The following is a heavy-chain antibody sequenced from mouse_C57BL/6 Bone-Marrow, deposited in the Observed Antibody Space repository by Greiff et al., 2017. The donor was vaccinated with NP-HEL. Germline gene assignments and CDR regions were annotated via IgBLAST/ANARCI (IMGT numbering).Heavy chain of an antibody. CDR1: GYSFTGYY. D-gene: IGHD2-4*01. V-gene: IGHV1-31*01. Sequence: DVKLQESGPELVKPGASVKISCKASGYSFTGYYMHCVKQSHGNILDWIGYIYPYNGVSSYNQKFKGKATLHVDKSSSTAYMELRSLTSEDSAVYYCAHGDYDGGVGFAYWGQGTLVTVSA. J-gene: IGHJ3*01. CDR3: AHGDYDGGVGFAY. CDR2: IYPYNGVS.